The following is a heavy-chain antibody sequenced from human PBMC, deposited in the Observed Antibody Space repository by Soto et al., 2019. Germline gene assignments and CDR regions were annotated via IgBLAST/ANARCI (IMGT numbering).Heavy chain of an antibody. V-gene: IGHV1-18*01. CDR3: ARDSHYLSKGYYSDVFDV. CDR1: GYTFTSYG. J-gene: IGHJ3*01. CDR2: VSAYDGDT. Sequence: AQLVQSGAEVKKPGASVTVSCKASGYTFTSYGISCVRQAPGQGLEWMGWVSAYDGDTNYAQKLQGRVTMTTDTSTTTAYMELRILTSDHTAVYYCARDSHYLSKGYYSDVFDVRGQGTMVTVSS. D-gene: IGHD3-10*01.